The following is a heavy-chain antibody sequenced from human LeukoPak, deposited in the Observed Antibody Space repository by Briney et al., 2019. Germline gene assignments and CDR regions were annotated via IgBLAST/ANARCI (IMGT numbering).Heavy chain of an antibody. J-gene: IGHJ6*02. CDR2: INDSGST. CDR3: AIVAAAGNYYYYGMDV. V-gene: IGHV4-34*01. D-gene: IGHD6-13*01. Sequence: SETLSLTCAVYGGSFSGYYWSWLRQPPGKGLGWIGEINDSGSTNYNPSLKSRVTISVDTSKNQLSLKLSSVTAADTALYYCAIVAAAGNYYYYGMDVWGQGTTVTVSS. CDR1: GGSFSGYY.